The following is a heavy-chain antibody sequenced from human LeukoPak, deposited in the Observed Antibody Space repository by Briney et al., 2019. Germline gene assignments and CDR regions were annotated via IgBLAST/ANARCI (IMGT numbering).Heavy chain of an antibody. D-gene: IGHD1/OR15-1a*01. J-gene: IGHJ5*02. V-gene: IGHV1-46*01. CDR3: ARVGITGTGRLGKWNTLGPGGIDP. Sequence: ASVKVSCKASRYTFTNYYVHWVRQAPGQGLEWMGIINPNVGSTMYAQKFQARVTMTRDTSTSTVCMELSSLRSEDTAVYYCARVGITGTGRLGKWNTLGPGGIDPWGQGTLVTVSS. CDR2: INPNVGST. CDR1: RYTFTNYY.